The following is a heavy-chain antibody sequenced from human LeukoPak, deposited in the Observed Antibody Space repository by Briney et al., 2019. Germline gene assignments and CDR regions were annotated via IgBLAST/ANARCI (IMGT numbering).Heavy chain of an antibody. CDR2: ISYDGSNK. V-gene: IGHV3-30*18. J-gene: IGHJ6*02. D-gene: IGHD3-16*01. CDR3: AKDRSYHGGVRSLGYYYGMDV. CDR1: GFTFSSYG. Sequence: GGSLRLSCAASGFTFSSYGMHWVRQAPGKGLEWVAVISYDGSNKYYADSVKGRFTISRDNSKNTLYLQMNSLRAEDTAVYYCAKDRSYHGGVRSLGYYYGMDVWGQGTTVTVSS.